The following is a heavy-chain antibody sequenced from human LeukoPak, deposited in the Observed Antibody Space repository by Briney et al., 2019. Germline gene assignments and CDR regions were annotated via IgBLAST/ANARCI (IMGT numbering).Heavy chain of an antibody. CDR1: GFTFSSYG. CDR3: AKDKRPGYCSSTSCFTAFDY. Sequence: GGSLRLSCAASGFTFSSYGMHWVRQAPGKGLEWVAFIRYDGSNKYYADSVKGRFTISRDNSKNTLYLQMNSLRAEDTAVYYCAKDKRPGYCSSTSCFTAFDYWGQGTLVTVSS. CDR2: IRYDGSNK. D-gene: IGHD2-2*02. J-gene: IGHJ4*02. V-gene: IGHV3-30*02.